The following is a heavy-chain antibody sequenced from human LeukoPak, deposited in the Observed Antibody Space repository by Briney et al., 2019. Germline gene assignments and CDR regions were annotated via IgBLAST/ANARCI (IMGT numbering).Heavy chain of an antibody. CDR1: GGSFSGYY. CDR3: ARAARRYCSGGSCYPYFDY. V-gene: IGHV4-34*01. Sequence: PSETLSLTCAVYGGSFSGYYWSWIRQPPGKGLEWIGEINHSGSTNYNPSLKSRVTISVDTSKNQFSLKLSSVTAADTAVYYCARAARRYCSGGSCYPYFDYWGQGTLVTVSS. J-gene: IGHJ4*02. CDR2: INHSGST. D-gene: IGHD2-15*01.